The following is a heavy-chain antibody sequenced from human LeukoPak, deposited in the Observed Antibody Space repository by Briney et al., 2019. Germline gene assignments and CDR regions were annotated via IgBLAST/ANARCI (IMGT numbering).Heavy chain of an antibody. CDR2: IYSGST. CDR1: GFTVTSNS. J-gene: IGHJ3*02. D-gene: IGHD3-10*01. Sequence: GGSLRLSCTVSGFTVTSNSMSWVRQAPGKGLEWVSFIYSGSTHYSDSVKGRFTISRDNSKNTLYLQMNSLRAEDTALYYCAKDPGSRGVVRGAFDIWGQGTMVTVSS. CDR3: AKDPGSRGVVRGAFDI. V-gene: IGHV3-53*05.